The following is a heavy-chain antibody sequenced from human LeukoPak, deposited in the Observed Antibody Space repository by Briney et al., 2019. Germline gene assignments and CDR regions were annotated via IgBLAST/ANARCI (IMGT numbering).Heavy chain of an antibody. V-gene: IGHV4-59*01. CDR2: IYYSGSP. D-gene: IGHD3-10*02. J-gene: IGHJ3*02. Sequence: SETLSLTCTVSGGSISRYYWSWFRQPPGKGLEWVGYIYYSGSPNYNPSLKSRVTISVDTSKNQFSQKLMTVTAADTAVYCCARVSFMYDFEIWGQGTMVTVSS. CDR3: ARVSFMYDFEI. CDR1: GGSISRYY.